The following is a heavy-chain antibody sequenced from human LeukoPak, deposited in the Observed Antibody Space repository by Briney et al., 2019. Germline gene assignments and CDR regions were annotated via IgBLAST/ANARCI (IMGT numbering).Heavy chain of an antibody. CDR2: ISGSGGST. Sequence: LSLTCAVSGGSISSGGYSWSWVRQAPGKGLEWVSAISGSGGSTYYADSVKGRFTISRDNSKNTLYLQMNSLRAEDTAVYYCAKDLIVVVTANDAFDIWGQGTMVTVSS. CDR1: GGSISSGGYS. D-gene: IGHD2-21*02. J-gene: IGHJ3*02. CDR3: AKDLIVVVTANDAFDI. V-gene: IGHV3-23*01.